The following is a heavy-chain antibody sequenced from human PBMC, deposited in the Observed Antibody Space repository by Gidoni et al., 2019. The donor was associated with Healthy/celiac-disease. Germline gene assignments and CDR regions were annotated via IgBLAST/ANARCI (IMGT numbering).Heavy chain of an antibody. CDR2: INAGNGNT. CDR1: GYTFTSYA. V-gene: IGHV1-3*01. D-gene: IGHD3-10*01. CDR3: ARDPITMVQGVIINYYYMDV. Sequence: QVQLVQSGAEVKKPGASVKVSCKASGYTFTSYAMHWGRQAPGQRLEWMGWINAGNGNTKYSQKFQGRVTITRDTSASTAYMELSSLRSEDTAVYYCARDPITMVQGVIINYYYMDVWGKGTTVTVSS. J-gene: IGHJ6*03.